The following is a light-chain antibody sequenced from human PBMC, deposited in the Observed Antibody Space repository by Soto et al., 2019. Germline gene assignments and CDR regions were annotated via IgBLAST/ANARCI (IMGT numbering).Light chain of an antibody. CDR2: DVS. CDR1: SSDVGGYNY. CDR3: SSYTSSRGV. J-gene: IGLJ1*01. V-gene: IGLV2-14*01. Sequence: QSALTQPASVPGSPGQSITISCTGTSSDVGGYNYVSWYQQHPGKAPKLMIYDVSNRPSGVSNRFSGSKSGNTASLTISGLQAEDEADYYCSSYTSSRGVFGTGTKLTVL.